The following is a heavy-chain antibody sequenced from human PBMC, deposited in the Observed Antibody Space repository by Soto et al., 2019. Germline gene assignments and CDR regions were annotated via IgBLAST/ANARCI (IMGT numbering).Heavy chain of an antibody. J-gene: IGHJ4*02. CDR1: GFTFGDSY. CDR2: ISPGSRYP. Sequence: PGGSLRLSCAGSGFTFGDSYMSWIRQAPGKGLEWLSYISPGSRYPAYADSVKGRFTISRDNAKRSLYLQMMSLTAEDTAIYYCERGGGGGFFALGGQGTMVTVS. D-gene: IGHD3-3*01. V-gene: IGHV3-11*06. CDR3: ERGGGGGFFAL.